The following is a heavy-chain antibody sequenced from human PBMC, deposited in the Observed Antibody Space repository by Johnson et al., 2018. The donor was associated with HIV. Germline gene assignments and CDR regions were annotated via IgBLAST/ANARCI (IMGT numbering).Heavy chain of an antibody. J-gene: IGHJ3*02. CDR2: VSAGGDNT. CDR1: GFTFSSYA. V-gene: IGHV3-23*04. Sequence: VQLVESGGGLVQPGGSLRLSCAASGFTFSSYAMDWVRQTPGKGLAWVSAVSAGGDNTYYADSVKGRFTISRDNAKNSLYLQMNSLRAEDTSVYYCARNGLIPAAKGVAFDIWGHGTTVTVSS. CDR3: ARNGLIPAAKGVAFDI. D-gene: IGHD2-2*01.